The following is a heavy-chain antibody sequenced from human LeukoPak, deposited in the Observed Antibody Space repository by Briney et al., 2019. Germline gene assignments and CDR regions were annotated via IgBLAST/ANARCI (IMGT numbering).Heavy chain of an antibody. CDR2: IRFDGSDK. J-gene: IGHJ4*02. CDR3: AKDALGGDSFDY. V-gene: IGHV3-30*02. CDR1: GFTFSTYA. D-gene: IGHD3-16*01. Sequence: GGSLRLSCAASGFTFSTYAMYWVRQAPGKGLEWVALIRFDGSDKYYADSVKGRFTISRDNSKNTLYLQMNSLRVEDTAVYYCAKDALGGDSFDYWGQGTLVTVSS.